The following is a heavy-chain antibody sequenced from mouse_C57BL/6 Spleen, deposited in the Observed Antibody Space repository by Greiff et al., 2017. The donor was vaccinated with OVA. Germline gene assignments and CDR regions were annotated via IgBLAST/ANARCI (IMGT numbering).Heavy chain of an antibody. D-gene: IGHD2-10*02. J-gene: IGHJ2*01. Sequence: QVQLQQSDAELVKPGASVKISCKVSGYTFTDHTIHWMKQRPEQGLEWIGYIYPRDGSTKYNEKFKGKATLTADKSSSTADMQLNSLTSEDSAVYCCAMEYGNYGYFDYWGQGTTLTVAS. CDR1: GYTFTDHT. CDR2: IYPRDGST. V-gene: IGHV1-78*01. CDR3: AMEYGNYGYFDY.